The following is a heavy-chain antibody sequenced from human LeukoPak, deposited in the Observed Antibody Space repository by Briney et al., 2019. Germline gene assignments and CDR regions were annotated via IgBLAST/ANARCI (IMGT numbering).Heavy chain of an antibody. CDR2: ISYDGSNK. CDR3: AKDLDGDSTYYYGMDV. V-gene: IGHV3-30*18. D-gene: IGHD4-17*01. Sequence: PGGSLRLSCVASGFTFSSYGMHWVRQAPGKGLEWVAVISYDGSNKYYADSVKGRFTISRDNSKNTLYLQMNSLRAEDTAVYYCAKDLDGDSTYYYGMDVWGQGTTVTVSS. J-gene: IGHJ6*02. CDR1: GFTFSSYG.